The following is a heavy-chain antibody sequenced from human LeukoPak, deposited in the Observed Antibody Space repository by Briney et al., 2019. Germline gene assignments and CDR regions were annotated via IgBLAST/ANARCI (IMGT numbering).Heavy chain of an antibody. CDR3: ARDRTRFYDV. CDR1: GGSFSGYY. CDR2: INHSGNT. Sequence: SETLSLTCAVYGGSFSGYYWSWTRQPPGKGLEWIGEINHSGNTNYNPSLKSRVTISVDTSKNQFSLKLSSVTAADTAVYYCARDRTRFYDVWGQGTTVTVSS. D-gene: IGHD3-3*01. V-gene: IGHV4-34*01. J-gene: IGHJ6*02.